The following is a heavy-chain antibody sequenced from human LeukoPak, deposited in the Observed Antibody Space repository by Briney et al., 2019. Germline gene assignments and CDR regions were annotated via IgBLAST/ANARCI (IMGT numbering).Heavy chain of an antibody. CDR1: GGTFSSYA. J-gene: IGHJ4*02. V-gene: IGHV1-69*13. CDR2: IIPIFGTA. D-gene: IGHD5-18*01. CDR3: ASKRGYSYGLDY. Sequence: SVKVSCTASGGTFSSYAISWVRQAPGQGLEWMGGIIPIFGTANYAQKFQGRVTITADESTSTGYMELSSLRSEDTAVYYCASKRGYSYGLDYWGQGTLVTVSS.